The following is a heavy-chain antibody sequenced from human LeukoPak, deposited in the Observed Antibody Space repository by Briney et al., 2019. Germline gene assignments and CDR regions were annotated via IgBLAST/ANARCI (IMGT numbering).Heavy chain of an antibody. CDR1: GGSISSSSYY. CDR3: AREGDYGDYVGFDY. V-gene: IGHV4-39*07. D-gene: IGHD4-17*01. J-gene: IGHJ4*02. Sequence: PSETLSLTCTVSGGSISSSSYYWGWIRQPPGKGLEWIGSIYYSGSTYYNPSLKSRVTISVDTSKNQFSLKLSSVTAADTAVYYCAREGDYGDYVGFDYWGQGTLVTVSS. CDR2: IYYSGST.